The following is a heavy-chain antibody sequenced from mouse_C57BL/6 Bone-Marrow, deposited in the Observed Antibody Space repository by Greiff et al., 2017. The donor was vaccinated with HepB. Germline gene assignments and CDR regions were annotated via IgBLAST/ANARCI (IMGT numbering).Heavy chain of an antibody. V-gene: IGHV1-81*01. CDR2: IYPRSGNT. J-gene: IGHJ2*01. D-gene: IGHD1-1*01. CDR1: GYTFTSYG. Sequence: VQLQQSGAELARPGASVKLSCKASGYTFTSYGISWVKQRPGQGLEWIGEIYPRSGNTYYNEKFKGKATLTADKSSSTAYMELRSLTSEDSAVYFCARGTSHYYGSSWYYFDYWGQGTTLTVSS. CDR3: ARGTSHYYGSSWYYFDY.